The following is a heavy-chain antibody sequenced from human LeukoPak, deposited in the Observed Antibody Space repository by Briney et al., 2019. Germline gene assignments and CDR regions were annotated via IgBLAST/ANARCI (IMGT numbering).Heavy chain of an antibody. CDR2: ISGDGGST. Sequence: GGSLRLSXAASGFTFDDYAMHWVRQAPGKGMEWVSRISGDGGSTYYADSVKGRFTISRDNSKNSLYLQMNSLRTEDTALYYCAKDISWFGELFPFDYWGQGTLVTVSS. CDR3: AKDISWFGELFPFDY. J-gene: IGHJ4*02. V-gene: IGHV3-43*02. CDR1: GFTFDDYA. D-gene: IGHD3-10*01.